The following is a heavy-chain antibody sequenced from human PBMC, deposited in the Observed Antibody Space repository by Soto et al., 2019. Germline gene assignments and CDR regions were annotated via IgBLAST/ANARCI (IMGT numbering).Heavy chain of an antibody. CDR1: GYSFTSYW. D-gene: IGHD1-7*01. J-gene: IGHJ6*03. CDR3: ARQSYAGTKYYYYYYMDV. Sequence: PGESLKISCKGSGYSFTSYWIGWVHQMPGKGLEWMGIIYPGDSDTRYSPSFQGQVTISADKSISTAYLQWSSLKASDTAMYYCARQSYAGTKYYYYYYMDVWGKGTTVTVSS. V-gene: IGHV5-51*07. CDR2: IYPGDSDT.